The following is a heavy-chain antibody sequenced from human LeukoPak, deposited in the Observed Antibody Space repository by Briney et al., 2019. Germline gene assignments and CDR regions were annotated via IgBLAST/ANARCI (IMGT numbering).Heavy chain of an antibody. CDR1: GFTFSSDW. Sequence: GGSLRLSCAASGFTFSSDWTTWVRQAPGKGLEWLASIKEDGSETYYVGSVKGRFTISRDNAQNSLLLQMNSLTAEDTALYYCARFRAWTFDYWGQGTLVTVSS. V-gene: IGHV3-7*05. D-gene: IGHD1-1*01. CDR3: ARFRAWTFDY. CDR2: IKEDGSET. J-gene: IGHJ4*02.